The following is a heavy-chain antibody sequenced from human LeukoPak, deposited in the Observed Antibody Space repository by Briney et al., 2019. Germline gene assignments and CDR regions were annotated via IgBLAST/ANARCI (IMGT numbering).Heavy chain of an antibody. Sequence: ASVKVSCKASGYTFTGYYMHWVRQAPGQGLEWMGWINPNSGGTNYAQKFQGRVTMTRDTSISTAYMELSRLGSDDTAVYYCARAVGYYYVYRFDPWGQGTLVTVSS. J-gene: IGHJ5*02. D-gene: IGHD3-22*01. CDR1: GYTFTGYY. V-gene: IGHV1-2*02. CDR2: INPNSGGT. CDR3: ARAVGYYYVYRFDP.